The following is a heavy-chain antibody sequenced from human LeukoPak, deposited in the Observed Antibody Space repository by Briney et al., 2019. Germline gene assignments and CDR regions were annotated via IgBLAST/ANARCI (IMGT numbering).Heavy chain of an antibody. V-gene: IGHV1-8*01. J-gene: IGHJ3*01. CDR1: GYTFTSYD. CDR2: MNPYNGDT. Sequence: ASVKVSCKPSGYTFTSYDINWVRQATGQGLEWMGWMNPYNGDTGYAQKFQGRVTMTRNISLNTAYMELSSLRSEDTAVYYCARGPLLTAGITFDFWGHGTLVTVSS. CDR3: ARGPLLTAGITFDF. D-gene: IGHD3-10*01.